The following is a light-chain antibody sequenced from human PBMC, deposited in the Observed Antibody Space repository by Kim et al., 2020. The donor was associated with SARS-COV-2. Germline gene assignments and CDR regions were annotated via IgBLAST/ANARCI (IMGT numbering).Light chain of an antibody. CDR3: NSRDNNDNVL. V-gene: IGLV3-19*01. J-gene: IGLJ2*01. Sequence: SSELTQDPAVSVALGQTVRLTCQGDSLRSYYTTWYQQKPGQAPIVVVYGKNNRPSGIPDRFSGSSSGNTASLTITGTPAGDEADYYCNSRDNNDNVLFGG. CDR2: GKN. CDR1: SLRSYY.